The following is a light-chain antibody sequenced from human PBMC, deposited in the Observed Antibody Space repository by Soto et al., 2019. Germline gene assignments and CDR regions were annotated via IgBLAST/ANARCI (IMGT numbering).Light chain of an antibody. CDR1: ISDVGGYNF. V-gene: IGLV2-14*03. CDR2: DVS. Sequence: QSALTQPASVSGSPGQSITISCTGTISDVGGYNFVSWYQQYPGKAPKLMICDVSNRPSGVSNRFSGSKSGNTASLTISGVQEEDEADYYCSSFTGSNYVFGTGTKLTVL. CDR3: SSFTGSNYV. J-gene: IGLJ1*01.